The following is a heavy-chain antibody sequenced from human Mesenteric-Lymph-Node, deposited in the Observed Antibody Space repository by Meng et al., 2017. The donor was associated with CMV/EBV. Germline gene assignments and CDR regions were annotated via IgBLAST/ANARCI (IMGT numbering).Heavy chain of an antibody. Sequence: SETLSLTCSVSGGSITSDFWSWIRQTPGKGLEWLGFIYNGGAINYNSYLKSRVTISVDTSKTQFSLRLTSVTAADTGVYYCARESSDFWSGYQSDAFDVWGQGTMVTVSS. J-gene: IGHJ3*01. CDR3: ARESSDFWSGYQSDAFDV. CDR2: IYNGGAI. CDR1: GGSITSDF. D-gene: IGHD3-3*01. V-gene: IGHV4-59*13.